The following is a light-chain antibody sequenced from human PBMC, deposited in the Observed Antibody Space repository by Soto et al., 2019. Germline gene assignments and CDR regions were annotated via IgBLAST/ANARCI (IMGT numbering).Light chain of an antibody. Sequence: EIVLTQSPGTLSLSPGERATLSCRASQSVSSYYLAWYQQKPGQAPMLLIYGASSRATGIPDRFSGSGSGSDFTLTISRLEPEDFAVYYCQQYGSSPLTFGGGTKVEIK. CDR1: QSVSSYY. J-gene: IGKJ4*01. CDR2: GAS. CDR3: QQYGSSPLT. V-gene: IGKV3-20*01.